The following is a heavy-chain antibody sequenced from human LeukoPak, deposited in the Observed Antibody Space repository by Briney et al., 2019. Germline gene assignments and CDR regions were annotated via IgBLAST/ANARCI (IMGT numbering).Heavy chain of an antibody. CDR1: GFTFSSYW. J-gene: IGHJ4*02. CDR3: ARGRGDSSSWYFDY. D-gene: IGHD6-13*01. CDR2: IKQDGSEK. Sequence: GGSLRLSCAAYGFTFSSYWMSWVRQAPGKGLEWVANIKQDGSEKYYVDSVKGRFTISRDNAKNSLYLQMNSLRAEDTAVYYCARGRGDSSSWYFDYWGQGPLVTVSS. V-gene: IGHV3-7*03.